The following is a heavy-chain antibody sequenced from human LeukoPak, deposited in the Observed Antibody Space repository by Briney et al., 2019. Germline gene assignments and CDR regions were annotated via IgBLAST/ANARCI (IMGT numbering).Heavy chain of an antibody. CDR1: GFTFSSYS. Sequence: GGSLRLSCAASGFTFSSYSMNWVRQAPGKGLEWVSSISSSSSYIYYADSVKGRFTISRDNAKNSLYLQMNSLRAEDTAVDYCARARSGWGSPYFDSWGQGPLVTVSS. CDR2: ISSSSSYI. V-gene: IGHV3-21*01. D-gene: IGHD3-10*01. CDR3: ARARSGWGSPYFDS. J-gene: IGHJ4*02.